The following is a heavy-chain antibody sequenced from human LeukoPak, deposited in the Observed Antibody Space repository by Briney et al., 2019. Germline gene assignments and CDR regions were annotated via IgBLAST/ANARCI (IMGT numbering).Heavy chain of an antibody. CDR1: GGTFSSYA. CDR3: AREPDSSSAEYYYMDV. D-gene: IGHD6-6*01. Sequence: ASVKVSCKASGGTFSSYAISWVRQAPGQGLEWMGGIIPIFGTANYAQKFQGRVTITTDESTSTAYMELSSLRSEDTAVYYCAREPDSSSAEYYYMDVWGKGTTVTVSS. V-gene: IGHV1-69*05. J-gene: IGHJ6*03. CDR2: IIPIFGTA.